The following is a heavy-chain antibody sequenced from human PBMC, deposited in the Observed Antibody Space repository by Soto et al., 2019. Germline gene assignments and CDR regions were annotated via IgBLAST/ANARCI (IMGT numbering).Heavy chain of an antibody. CDR3: AKERDSSLSVVIWDY. D-gene: IGHD3-22*01. V-gene: IGHV3-9*01. Sequence: GGSLRLSCAASGFTFDDYAMHWVRQAPGKGLEWVSSISWNSVTLGYADSVKGRFTIFRDNAKNSLYLQMNSLRAEDTALYYCAKERDSSLSVVIWDYWGQGP. CDR2: ISWNSVTL. J-gene: IGHJ4*02. CDR1: GFTFDDYA.